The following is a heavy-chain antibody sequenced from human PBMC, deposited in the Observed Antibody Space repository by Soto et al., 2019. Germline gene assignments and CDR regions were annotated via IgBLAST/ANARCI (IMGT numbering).Heavy chain of an antibody. CDR3: ARGKSLYSSSWFPNWFDP. Sequence: PSETLSLTCTVSGGSISSGGYYWSWIRQPPGKGLEWIGEINHSGSTNYNPSLKSRVTISVDTSKNQFSLKLSSVTAADTAVYYCARGKSLYSSSWFPNWFDPWGQGTLVTVSS. J-gene: IGHJ5*02. CDR2: INHSGST. V-gene: IGHV4-39*07. CDR1: GGSISSGGYY. D-gene: IGHD6-13*01.